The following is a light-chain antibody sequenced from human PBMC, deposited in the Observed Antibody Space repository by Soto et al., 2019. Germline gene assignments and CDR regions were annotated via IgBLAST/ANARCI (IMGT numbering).Light chain of an antibody. CDR2: AAS. V-gene: IGKV1-39*01. J-gene: IGKJ5*01. Sequence: DIQITQLPSYLSASLGDRVTITCRASQTISNYLNWYQQKSGRAPELLVYAASNLQSGVPSRFTGSGSGTHFTLTISGLEPADFATYFCQQSYNTPITFGQGTRLE. CDR1: QTISNY. CDR3: QQSYNTPIT.